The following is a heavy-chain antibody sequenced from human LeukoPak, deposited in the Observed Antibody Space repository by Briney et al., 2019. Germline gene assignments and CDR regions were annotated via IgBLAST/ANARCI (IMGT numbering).Heavy chain of an antibody. CDR2: ITDRGSST. J-gene: IGHJ3*02. CDR3: VKDIGYYYIHDAFDI. CDR1: GFSYSSYT. D-gene: IGHD3-10*02. Sequence: PGGSLRLSCVASGFSYSSYTMSWVRQAPGKGLEWVSTITDRGSSTFYADSVKGRFIISRDNSKNTLFLQMNSLRAEDTAIYYCVKDIGYYYIHDAFDIWGQGTVVAVSS. V-gene: IGHV3-23*01.